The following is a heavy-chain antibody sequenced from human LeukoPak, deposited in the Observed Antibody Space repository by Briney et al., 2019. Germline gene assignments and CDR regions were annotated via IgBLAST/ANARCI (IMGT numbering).Heavy chain of an antibody. D-gene: IGHD3-16*01. J-gene: IGHJ5*02. Sequence: SETLSLTCAVSGGSISSGGYSWSWIRQPPGKGLEWIGYIYHSGSTYYNPSLKSRVTISVDRSKNQFSLKLSSVTAADTAVYYCARVRHDMITIGGVIDPWGQGTLVTVSS. CDR3: ARVRHDMITIGGVIDP. CDR1: GGSISSGGYS. V-gene: IGHV4-30-2*01. CDR2: IYHSGST.